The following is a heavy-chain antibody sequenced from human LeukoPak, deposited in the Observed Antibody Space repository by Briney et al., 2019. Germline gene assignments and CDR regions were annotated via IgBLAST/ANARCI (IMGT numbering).Heavy chain of an antibody. J-gene: IGHJ4*02. Sequence: GGSLRLSCAASGFTFSSYWMGWVRRAPGKWLEWVANIKQDGREKYYVDSVKGRFTISRDNAKNSLYLQMNSLRAEDTAVYYCAILPDIVATIGSDSFDYWGQGTLVTVSS. CDR2: IKQDGREK. V-gene: IGHV3-7*01. CDR3: AILPDIVATIGSDSFDY. D-gene: IGHD5-12*01. CDR1: GFTFSSYW.